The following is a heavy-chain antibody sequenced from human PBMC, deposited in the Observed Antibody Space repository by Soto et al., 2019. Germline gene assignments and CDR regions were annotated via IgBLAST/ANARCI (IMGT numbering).Heavy chain of an antibody. D-gene: IGHD2-15*01. CDR1: GGSISSGGYY. J-gene: IGHJ4*02. V-gene: IGHV4-31*03. CDR2: IYYSGST. Sequence: QVQLQESGPGLVKPSQTLSLTCTVSGGSISSGGYYWSWIRQHPGKGLEWIGYIYYSGSTYYNPSLKSRVTISVDTSKNQFSLKLSSVTAADTAVYYCAIEKECGGGSCYDDDYFDYWGQGTLVTVSS. CDR3: AIEKECGGGSCYDDDYFDY.